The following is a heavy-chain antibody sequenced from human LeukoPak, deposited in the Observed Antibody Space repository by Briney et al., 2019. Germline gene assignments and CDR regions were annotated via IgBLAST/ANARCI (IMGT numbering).Heavy chain of an antibody. J-gene: IGHJ4*02. CDR1: GFTFSSYA. Sequence: GGSLRLSCAASGFTFSSYAMSWVRQAPGKGLEWVSAISGSGGSTYYADSVKGRFTISRDNSKNTLYLQMNSLRVEDTAVYYCAKDLGPYSSSWPSNFDYWGQGTLVTVSS. CDR3: AKDLGPYSSSWPSNFDY. V-gene: IGHV3-23*01. D-gene: IGHD6-13*01. CDR2: ISGSGGST.